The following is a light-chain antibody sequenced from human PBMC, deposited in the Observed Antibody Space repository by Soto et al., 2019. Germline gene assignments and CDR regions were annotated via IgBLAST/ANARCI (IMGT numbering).Light chain of an antibody. J-gene: IGKJ1*01. CDR3: QQYGASPT. Sequence: EIVLTQSPGSLPLSPGEGATLSCRASQSVDSTILAWYQQKRGQAPRLLIYGASNRATGIADRFIGSGSGTDFALTINRLEPEDFAVYYCQQYGASPTFGQGTKVVIK. V-gene: IGKV3-20*01. CDR1: QSVDSTI. CDR2: GAS.